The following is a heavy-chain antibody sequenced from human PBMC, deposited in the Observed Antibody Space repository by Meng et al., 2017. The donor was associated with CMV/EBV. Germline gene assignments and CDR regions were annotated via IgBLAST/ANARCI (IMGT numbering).Heavy chain of an antibody. Sequence: SETLSLTCAVYGGSFSGYYWSWIRQPPGKGLEWIGEINHSGSINYNPSLKSRVTISVDTSKNQFSLKLSSVTAADTAVYYCARGAIYCSGGSCYSGKSDYWGQGTLVTVSS. CDR1: GGSFSGYY. V-gene: IGHV4-34*01. J-gene: IGHJ4*02. CDR3: ARGAIYCSGGSCYSGKSDY. CDR2: INHSGSI. D-gene: IGHD2-15*01.